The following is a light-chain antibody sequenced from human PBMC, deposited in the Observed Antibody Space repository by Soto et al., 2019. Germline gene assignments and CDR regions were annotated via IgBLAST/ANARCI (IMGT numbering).Light chain of an antibody. CDR1: QSINSW. J-gene: IGKJ1*01. CDR2: DAS. Sequence: DIQMTQSPSTLSASVGDRVTITCRASQSINSWLAWYQQKPGKAPKLLIYDASSLQSGVPSRFSGSGSGTEFTLTSSSLQPDDFATYYCQQYNSYPWTFGQGTKVEIK. V-gene: IGKV1-5*01. CDR3: QQYNSYPWT.